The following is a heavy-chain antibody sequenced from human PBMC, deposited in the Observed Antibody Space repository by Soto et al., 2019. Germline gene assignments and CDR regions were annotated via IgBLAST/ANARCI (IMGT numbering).Heavy chain of an antibody. Sequence: PLETLSLTWTVSGGSSSSYYWSWIRQPPGKGLEWIGYIYYSGSTNYNPSLKSRVTISVDTSKNQFSLKLSSVTAADTAVYYCARETRSGWPYYYYGMDVWGQGTTLTVSS. CDR1: GGSSSSYY. J-gene: IGHJ6*02. D-gene: IGHD6-19*01. CDR2: IYYSGST. V-gene: IGHV4-59*01. CDR3: ARETRSGWPYYYYGMDV.